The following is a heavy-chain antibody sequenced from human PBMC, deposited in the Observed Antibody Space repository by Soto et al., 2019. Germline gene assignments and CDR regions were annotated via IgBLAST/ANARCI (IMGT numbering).Heavy chain of an antibody. J-gene: IGHJ6*03. CDR1: DGSISSYY. CDR3: AAGRTQGNYYYYYYMDV. D-gene: IGHD1-26*01. Sequence: PSETQSLTCPVSDGSISSYYWSWIRQPPGKGLEWIGYIYYSGSTNYNPSLKSRVTISVDTSKNQFSLKLSSVTAADTAVYYCAAGRTQGNYYYYYYMDVWGKGTTVTVSS. CDR2: IYYSGST. V-gene: IGHV4-59*12.